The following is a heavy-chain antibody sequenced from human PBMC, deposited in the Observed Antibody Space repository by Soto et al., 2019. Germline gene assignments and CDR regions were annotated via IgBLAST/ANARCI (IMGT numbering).Heavy chain of an antibody. CDR1: GGTFSSYA. Sequence: QVQLVQSGAEVKKPGSSVKVSCKASGGTFSSYAISWVRQAPGQGLVWMGGIIPIFGTANYAQNFQARVTITEDESTSPAYMELSSLRSEDSAVYYWARALDNESTALWYAFDIWGQGTMVTVSS. CDR3: ARALDNESTALWYAFDI. J-gene: IGHJ3*02. CDR2: IIPIFGTA. D-gene: IGHD3-10*01. V-gene: IGHV1-69*01.